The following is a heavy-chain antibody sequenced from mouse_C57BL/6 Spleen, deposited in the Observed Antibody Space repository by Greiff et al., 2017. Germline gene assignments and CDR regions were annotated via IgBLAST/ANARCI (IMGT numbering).Heavy chain of an antibody. V-gene: IGHV5-9-1*02. J-gene: IGHJ4*01. D-gene: IGHD2-4*01. CDR2: ISSGGDYI. Sequence: EVQGVESGEGLVKPGGSLKLSCAASGFTFSSYAMSWVRQTPEKRLEWVAYISSGGDYIYYADTVKGRFTISRDNARNTLYLQMSSLKSEDTAMYYCTRDDYDEGYAMDYWGQGTSVTVSS. CDR3: TRDDYDEGYAMDY. CDR1: GFTFSSYA.